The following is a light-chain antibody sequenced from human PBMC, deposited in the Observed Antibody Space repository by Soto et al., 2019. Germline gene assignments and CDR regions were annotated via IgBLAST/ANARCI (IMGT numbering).Light chain of an antibody. Sequence: DSQMTQSPSSLSASVGYRVGMTCQASQDISNYLNWYQQKLGKAPKLLIYDASNLETGVPSRFSGSGSGTDFTFTISSLQPEDIATYYCQQYSHLITFGQGTRLEI. CDR1: QDISNY. CDR3: QQYSHLIT. J-gene: IGKJ5*01. V-gene: IGKV1-33*01. CDR2: DAS.